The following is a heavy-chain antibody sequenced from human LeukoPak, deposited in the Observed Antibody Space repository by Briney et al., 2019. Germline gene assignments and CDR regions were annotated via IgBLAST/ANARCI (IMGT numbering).Heavy chain of an antibody. Sequence: GGSLRLSCAASGFTFSSYWMSWVRQAPGKGLEWVANIKQDGSEKYYVDSVKGRFTISRDNAKNSLYLQMNSLRAEDTAVYYCARVGLAVAYYYYYMDVWGKGTTVTVSS. CDR3: ARVGLAVAYYYYYMDV. D-gene: IGHD3/OR15-3a*01. CDR1: GFTFSSYW. J-gene: IGHJ6*03. CDR2: IKQDGSEK. V-gene: IGHV3-7*01.